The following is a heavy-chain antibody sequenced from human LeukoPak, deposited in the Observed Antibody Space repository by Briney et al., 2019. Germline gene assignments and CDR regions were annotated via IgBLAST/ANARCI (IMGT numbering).Heavy chain of an antibody. V-gene: IGHV3-11*04. J-gene: IGHJ4*02. Sequence: PGGSLRLSCAACGFRFTDYYMNWIRQAPGKGLEWISHISSPGTTISYADSVKGRFTVSRDNAKNSLYLEMNSLRADDTAVYYCARGSGPLFDLDYWGQGTLVTVSS. CDR1: GFRFTDYY. D-gene: IGHD2-15*01. CDR3: ARGSGPLFDLDY. CDR2: ISSPGTTI.